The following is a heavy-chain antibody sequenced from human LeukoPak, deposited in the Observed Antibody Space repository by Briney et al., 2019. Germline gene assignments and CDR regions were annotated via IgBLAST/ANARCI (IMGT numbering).Heavy chain of an antibody. CDR1: GYTFTVYY. J-gene: IGHJ4*02. CDR2: INPNSGGT. Sequence: ASVTVSCKASGYTFTVYYMHWVRQAPGQGLEWMGWINPNSGGTNYAQKFQGRVTMTRDTSISTAYMELSRLRSDDTAVYYCARGSSLRLWFGELSYYFDYWGQGTLVTVSS. D-gene: IGHD3-10*01. CDR3: ARGSSLRLWFGELSYYFDY. V-gene: IGHV1-2*02.